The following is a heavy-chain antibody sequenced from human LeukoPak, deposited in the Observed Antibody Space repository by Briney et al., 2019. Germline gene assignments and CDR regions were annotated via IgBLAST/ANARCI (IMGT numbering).Heavy chain of an antibody. CDR1: VGSISSSSYY. Sequence: PSETLSLTCTVSVGSISSSSYYWGWIRQPPGKGLEWIGSIYYSGSTYYNPSLKSRVTISVDTSKNQFSLKLSSVTAADTAVYYGARQDYYDSSGYEYFDYWGQGTLVAVSS. D-gene: IGHD3-22*01. J-gene: IGHJ4*02. CDR3: ARQDYYDSSGYEYFDY. CDR2: IYYSGST. V-gene: IGHV4-39*01.